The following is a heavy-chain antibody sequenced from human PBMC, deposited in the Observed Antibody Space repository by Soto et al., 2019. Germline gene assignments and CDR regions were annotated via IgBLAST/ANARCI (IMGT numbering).Heavy chain of an antibody. CDR1: GFTFSNYA. J-gene: IGHJ4*02. Sequence: EVQLLESGGGLVQPGGSLRLSCAASGFTFSNYAMSWVRQTPGKGLEWVSTISGGGGNTYYPDSVKGRFTISRDNSKDTVYLQMTSLRAEDTAIYYCAKERLGRGADYWGQGARVTV. CDR2: ISGGGGNT. CDR3: AKERLGRGADY. V-gene: IGHV3-23*01.